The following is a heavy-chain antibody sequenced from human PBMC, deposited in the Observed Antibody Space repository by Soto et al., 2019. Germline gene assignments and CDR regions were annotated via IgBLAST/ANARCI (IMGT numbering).Heavy chain of an antibody. V-gene: IGHV6-1*01. Sequence: SQTLSLTCAISGDSVSSNSAAWNWIRQSPSRGPEWLGRTYYRSKWYNDYAVSVKSRITINPDTSKNQFPLQLNSVTPEDTAVYYCARGVGYCSSTSCSHDYYYYYYMDVWGKGTTVTVSS. CDR2: TYYRSKWYN. CDR3: ARGVGYCSSTSCSHDYYYYYYMDV. D-gene: IGHD2-2*01. J-gene: IGHJ6*03. CDR1: GDSVSSNSAA.